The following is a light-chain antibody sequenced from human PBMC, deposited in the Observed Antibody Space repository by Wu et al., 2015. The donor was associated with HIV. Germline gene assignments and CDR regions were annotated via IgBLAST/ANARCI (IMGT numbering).Light chain of an antibody. V-gene: IGKV1-NL1*01. CDR2: AAS. Sequence: DIQMTQSPSSLSASVGDRVTITCRASQGISNSLAWYQQKPGKAPKLLFYAASRLESGVPSRFSGSGSGTDYTLTISSLQPDDFATYYCQHYYNTPYNFGQGTKLEIK. J-gene: IGKJ2*01. CDR1: QGISNS. CDR3: QHYYNTPYN.